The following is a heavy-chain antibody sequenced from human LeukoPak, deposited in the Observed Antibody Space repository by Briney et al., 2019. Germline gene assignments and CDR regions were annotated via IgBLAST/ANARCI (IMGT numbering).Heavy chain of an antibody. V-gene: IGHV4-34*01. CDR1: GGSFSGYY. CDR2: INHSGST. Sequence: PSETLSLTCAVYGGSFSGYYWSWTRQPPGRGLEWIGEINHSGSTNYNPSLKSRVTISVDTSKNQFSLKLSSVTAADTAVYYCARGPYYDSSGYYYFDYWGQGTLVTVSS. CDR3: ARGPYYDSSGYYYFDY. D-gene: IGHD3-22*01. J-gene: IGHJ4*02.